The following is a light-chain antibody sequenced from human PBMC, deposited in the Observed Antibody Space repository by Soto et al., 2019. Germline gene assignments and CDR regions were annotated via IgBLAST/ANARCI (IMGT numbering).Light chain of an antibody. J-gene: IGLJ1*01. CDR2: DVS. V-gene: IGLV2-11*01. CDR3: CSYAGTFYV. CDR1: SSDFGGYNY. Sequence: QCALTQPRSVSGSPGQSVTISCTGTSSDFGGYNYVSWYQHHPGKAPKLMIYDVSERPSGVPDRFSGSKSGNTASLTISGLQAEDEADYYCCSYAGTFYVFGTGTKVTV.